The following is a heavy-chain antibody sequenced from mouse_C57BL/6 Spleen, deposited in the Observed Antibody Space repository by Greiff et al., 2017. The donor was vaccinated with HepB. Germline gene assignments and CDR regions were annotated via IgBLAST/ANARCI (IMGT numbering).Heavy chain of an antibody. D-gene: IGHD4-1*02. CDR1: GFTFSDYY. CDR3: ARDQLGSPFDY. V-gene: IGHV5-16*01. J-gene: IGHJ2*01. CDR2: INYDGSST. Sequence: EVHLVESEGGLVQPGSSMKLSCTASGFTFSDYYMAWVRQVPEKGLEWVANINYDGSSTYYLDSLKSRFIISRDNAKNILYLQMSSLKSEDTATYYCARDQLGSPFDYWGQGTTLTVSS.